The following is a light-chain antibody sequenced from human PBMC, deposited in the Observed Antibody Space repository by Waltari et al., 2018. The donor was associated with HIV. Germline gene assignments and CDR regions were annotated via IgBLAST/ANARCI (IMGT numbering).Light chain of an antibody. J-gene: IGLJ2*01. Sequence: QAVVTQEPSLTVSPGGTVTLTCGSTTGAVTSGHYPYWFQQNPGQAPRTLIYDTSTKHSWTPARFAGPLLGCRAALTLSGAQPEDEAEYYCLLSYSGARPHVVFGGGTKRTVL. CDR2: DTS. CDR1: TGAVTSGHY. CDR3: LLSYSGARPHVV. V-gene: IGLV7-46*01.